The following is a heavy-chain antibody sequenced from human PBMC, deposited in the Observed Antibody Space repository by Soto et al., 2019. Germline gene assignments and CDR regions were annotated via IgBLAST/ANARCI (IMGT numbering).Heavy chain of an antibody. CDR3: AGRNTYYYDSSGYYLRAFDI. J-gene: IGHJ3*02. CDR1: GFTFSSYS. Sequence: GGSLRLSCAASGFTFSSYSMNWVRQAPGKGLEWVSYISSSSSYIYYADSVKGRFTISRGNAKNSLYLQMNSLRAEDTAVYYCAGRNTYYYDSSGYYLRAFDIWGQGTMVTVS. CDR2: ISSSSSYI. V-gene: IGHV3-21*05. D-gene: IGHD3-22*01.